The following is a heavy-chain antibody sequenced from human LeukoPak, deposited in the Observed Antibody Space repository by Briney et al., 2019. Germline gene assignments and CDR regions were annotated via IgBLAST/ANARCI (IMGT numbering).Heavy chain of an antibody. J-gene: IGHJ4*02. CDR2: ISGSSSDT. CDR1: GFTFSDYY. D-gene: IGHD5-12*01. Sequence: GGSLRLSCAASGFTFSDYYMTWIRQAPGKGLEWVSYISGSSSDTNYADFVKGRFTISRDNAKSSLYLQMTSLRAEDTALYYCARGYSGYDYGYYFDYWGQGTLVTVSS. V-gene: IGHV3-11*03. CDR3: ARGYSGYDYGYYFDY.